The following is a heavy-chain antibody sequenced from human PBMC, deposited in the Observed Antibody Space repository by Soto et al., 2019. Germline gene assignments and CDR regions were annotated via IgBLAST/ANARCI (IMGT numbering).Heavy chain of an antibody. CDR2: IAWNSGSI. J-gene: IGHJ4*02. CDR1: GFTFGDYA. V-gene: IGHV3-9*01. D-gene: IGHD6-19*01. CDR3: AKDIRAVPLYYFDS. Sequence: EVQLVESGGGLVQPGRSLRLSCAASGFTFGDYAMHWFRQGPGKGLQWVSGIAWNSGSIAYAGSVEGRFTISRDNAKSSLYLQMNSLREDDTAFYFCAKDIRAVPLYYFDSWGQGTLVTVSS.